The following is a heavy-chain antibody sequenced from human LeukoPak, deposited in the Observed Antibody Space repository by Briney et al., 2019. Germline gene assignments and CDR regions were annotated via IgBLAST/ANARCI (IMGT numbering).Heavy chain of an antibody. CDR2: IKQDGGEK. D-gene: IGHD2-2*01. Sequence: GGSLRLSCEASGFTLGSYWMSWVRQAPGKGLEWVANIKQDGGEKYYVDSVKGRFTIFRDNGKNSLYLQMTSLRAEDTAVYYCARGPREYCSTTSCSFDYWGQGTLVSASS. CDR3: ARGPREYCSTTSCSFDY. V-gene: IGHV3-7*01. J-gene: IGHJ4*02. CDR1: GFTLGSYW.